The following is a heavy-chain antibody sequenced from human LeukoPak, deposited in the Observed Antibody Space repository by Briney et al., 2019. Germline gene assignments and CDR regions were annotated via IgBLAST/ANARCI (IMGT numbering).Heavy chain of an antibody. J-gene: IGHJ4*02. CDR3: ARDGGDLDY. CDR1: GYTFTNYG. CDR2: INAYHGNT. Sequence: ASVKVSCKASGYTFTNYGISWVRQAPGQGLEWMGWINAYHGNTNYAQKLQVRVTLTTDTSTSTAYMELKSLRSDDTAVYYCARDGGDLDYWGQGTLVTVSS. D-gene: IGHD2-21*02. V-gene: IGHV1-18*04.